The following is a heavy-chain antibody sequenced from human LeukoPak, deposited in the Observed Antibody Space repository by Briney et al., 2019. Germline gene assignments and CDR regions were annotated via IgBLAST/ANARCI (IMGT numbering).Heavy chain of an antibody. CDR1: GFTFSSYN. CDR3: ARGSPNYFDY. J-gene: IGHJ4*02. V-gene: IGHV3-21*01. Sequence: GGSLTLSCAASGFTFSSYNMNWVRQAPGKGLEWVSSISSSSSYIYYADSVKARFTISRDNAKNSLYLQMNSLRAEDTAVYYCARGSPNYFDYWGQGTLVTVSS. CDR2: ISSSSSYI.